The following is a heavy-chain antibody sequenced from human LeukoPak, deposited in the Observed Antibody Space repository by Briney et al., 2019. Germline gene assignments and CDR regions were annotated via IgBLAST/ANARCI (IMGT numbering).Heavy chain of an antibody. Sequence: SEALSLTCTVSGGSLSSGGYYWGWIRQHPGKGLEWIGYIYYSGSTYYNPSLKSRVTISVDTSKNQFSLKLSSVTAADTAVYYCARVGGPGDAVAGNFDYWGQGTLVTVSS. CDR3: ARVGGPGDAVAGNFDY. CDR2: IYYSGST. CDR1: GGSLSSGGYY. V-gene: IGHV4-31*03. J-gene: IGHJ4*02. D-gene: IGHD6-19*01.